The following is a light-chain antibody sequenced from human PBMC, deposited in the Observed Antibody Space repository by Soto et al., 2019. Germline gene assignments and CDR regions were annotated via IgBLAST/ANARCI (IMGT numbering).Light chain of an antibody. V-gene: IGKV3-20*01. CDR3: QHYGDSVWT. Sequence: DIVLTQSPGTLSLSPGERATLSCRTNQSVNSGFLAWYQKKPGQAPRLLRYGISRRAIGIPDRFSGSGSGTDFTLTINRLEPEDFAVYYCQHYGDSVWTFGQGTKVEI. CDR2: GIS. CDR1: QSVNSGF. J-gene: IGKJ1*01.